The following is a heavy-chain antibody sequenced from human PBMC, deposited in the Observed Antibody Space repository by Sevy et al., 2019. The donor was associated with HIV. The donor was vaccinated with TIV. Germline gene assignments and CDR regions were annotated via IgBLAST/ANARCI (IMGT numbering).Heavy chain of an antibody. V-gene: IGHV3-11*01. CDR3: AREDIADRHFDY. Sequence: GGSLRLSCAASGFTFSDYYINWIRQAPGKGLEWISYISSSGGTIYYADSVKGRFTISRDNAKNSLYLQMNSLRAEDTAVYYCAREDIADRHFDYWGQETLVTVSS. CDR2: ISSSGGTI. CDR1: GFTFSDYY. J-gene: IGHJ4*02. D-gene: IGHD6-6*01.